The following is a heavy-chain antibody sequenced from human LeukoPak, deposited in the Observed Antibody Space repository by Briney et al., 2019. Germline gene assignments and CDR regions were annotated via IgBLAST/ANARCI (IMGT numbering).Heavy chain of an antibody. Sequence: GGSLRLSCAASGSTFSSYGMNWVRQAPGRGLEWVAVISYDGNSKYYADSVKGRFTISRDNSKNTLYLQMNSLRAEDTAVYYCAKRMGPSIAATDLDYWGQGTLVTVSS. J-gene: IGHJ4*02. CDR3: AKRMGPSIAATDLDY. CDR1: GSTFSSYG. CDR2: ISYDGNSK. D-gene: IGHD6-13*01. V-gene: IGHV3-30*18.